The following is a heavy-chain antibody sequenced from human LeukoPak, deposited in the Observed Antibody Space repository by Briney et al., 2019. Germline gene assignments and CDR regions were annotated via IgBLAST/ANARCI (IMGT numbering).Heavy chain of an antibody. CDR3: AHSSDYQQY. CDR1: GGSFNTYY. Sequence: SETLSLTCAVYGGSFNTYYWSWIRQPPGKGLEWIGEINHSGSTNYNPSLMGRVTISVDTSQNQVSLKLSSVTAADTAVYYCAHSSDYQQYCGQGTLVTVSS. V-gene: IGHV4-34*01. J-gene: IGHJ1*01. D-gene: IGHD3-22*01. CDR2: INHSGST.